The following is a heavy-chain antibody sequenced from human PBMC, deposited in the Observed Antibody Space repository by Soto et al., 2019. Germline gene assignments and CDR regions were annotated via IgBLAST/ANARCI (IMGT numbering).Heavy chain of an antibody. CDR3: ARDPTQNYYDSSGYNDY. J-gene: IGHJ4*02. V-gene: IGHV1-46*01. D-gene: IGHD3-22*01. CDR2: INPSGGST. CDR1: GYTFTSYY. Sequence: ASVKVSCKASGYTFTSYYMHWVRQAPGQGLEWMGIINPSGGSTSYAQKFQGRVTMTRDTSTSTVYMELSSLRSEDTAVYYCARDPTQNYYDSSGYNDYWGQGTLVTVSS.